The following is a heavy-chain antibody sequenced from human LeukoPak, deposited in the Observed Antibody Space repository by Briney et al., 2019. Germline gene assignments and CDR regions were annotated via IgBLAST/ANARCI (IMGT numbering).Heavy chain of an antibody. Sequence: GGSLRLSCAASGFTFSSYEMNWVRQAPGKGLEWVSYISSNGSTIYYADSVKGRFTISRDNAKNSLYLQMNSLRAEDTAVYYCARGNRGYSGYNRYFDYWGQGTLVTVPS. D-gene: IGHD5-12*01. J-gene: IGHJ4*02. CDR1: GFTFSSYE. CDR2: ISSNGSTI. V-gene: IGHV3-48*03. CDR3: ARGNRGYSGYNRYFDY.